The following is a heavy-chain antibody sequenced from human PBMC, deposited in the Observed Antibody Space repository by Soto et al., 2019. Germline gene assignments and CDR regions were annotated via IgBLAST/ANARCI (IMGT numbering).Heavy chain of an antibody. CDR1: GFMFSDYG. CDR3: AREVAVAGSNDF. D-gene: IGHD6-19*01. J-gene: IGHJ4*02. V-gene: IGHV3-33*01. CDR2: IWYDGSSK. Sequence: QVHLVESGGGVVHPGRSLRLSCAASGFMFSDYGMHWVRQAPGKGLEWVAIIWYDGSSKYYSDSVKGRFTISRDNSNNTLYLQMNSLRVEDTAVYFGAREVAVAGSNDFWGQGTLVTVSS.